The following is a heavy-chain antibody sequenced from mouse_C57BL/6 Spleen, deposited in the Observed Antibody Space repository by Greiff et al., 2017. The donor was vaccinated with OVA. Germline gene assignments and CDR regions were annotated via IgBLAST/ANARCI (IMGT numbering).Heavy chain of an antibody. CDR1: GYAFSSYW. J-gene: IGHJ4*01. V-gene: IGHV1-80*01. D-gene: IGHD3-2*02. CDR3: AREIDSSGYYYAMEY. Sequence: QVQLQQSGAELVKPGASVKISCKASGYAFSSYWMNWVKQRPGKGLEWIGQIYPGDGDTNYNGKFKGKATLTADKSSSTAYMQLSSLTSEDSAVYFWAREIDSSGYYYAMEYWGQGTSVTVSS. CDR2: IYPGDGDT.